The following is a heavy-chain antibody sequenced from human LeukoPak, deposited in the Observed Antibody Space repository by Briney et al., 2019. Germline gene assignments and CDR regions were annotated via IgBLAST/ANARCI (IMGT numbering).Heavy chain of an antibody. J-gene: IGHJ5*02. CDR2: IYYSGST. D-gene: IGHD3-10*01. V-gene: IGHV4-39*07. Sequence: PSETLSLTCTVSGGSISSSSYYWGWIRQPPGKGLEWIGSIYYSGSTNYNPSLKSRVTISVDTSKNQFSLKLSSVTAADTAVYYCARVNYYGSRGPVDPWGQGTLVTVSS. CDR1: GGSISSSSYY. CDR3: ARVNYYGSRGPVDP.